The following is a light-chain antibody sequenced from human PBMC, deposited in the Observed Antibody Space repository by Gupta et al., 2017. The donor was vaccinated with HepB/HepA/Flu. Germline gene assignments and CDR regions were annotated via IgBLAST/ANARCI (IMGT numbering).Light chain of an antibody. CDR2: LAS. CDR3: QQLHSYSGT. Sequence: DIQLTQSPSFLSASVGDRVTITCRASQGISRLLAWYQQKPGKAPNLLIYLASTLQSGVPSRFSGSGSGTEFTLTISSLQPEDFATFSCQQLHSYSGTFGQGTKVEIK. V-gene: IGKV1-9*01. J-gene: IGKJ1*01. CDR1: QGISRL.